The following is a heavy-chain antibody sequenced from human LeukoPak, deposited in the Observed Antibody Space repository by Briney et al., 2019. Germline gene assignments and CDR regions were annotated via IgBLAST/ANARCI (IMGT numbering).Heavy chain of an antibody. CDR1: GGSISRYY. J-gene: IGHJ4*02. CDR3: ARGGIGAAGPVGY. CDR2: IYYSGST. D-gene: IGHD6-13*01. Sequence: SETLSLTCTVSGGSISRYYWSWIRQPPGKRLEWIGYIYYSGSTNYNPSLKSRVTISVDTSKNQFFLKLSSVTAADTAVYYCARGGIGAAGPVGYWGQGTLVTVSS. V-gene: IGHV4-59*01.